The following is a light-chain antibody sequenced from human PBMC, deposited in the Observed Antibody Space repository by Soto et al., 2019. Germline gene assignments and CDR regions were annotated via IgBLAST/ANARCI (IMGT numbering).Light chain of an antibody. CDR1: QSFXSN. CDR2: CAS. J-gene: IGKJ4*01. Sequence: ITLSQSPSTLSVSPGERATLSCRASQSFXSNLGWYQQKPGQAPRLLXACASTSANGSPASLSGSGSGTEFTLTISSPQSDDCDVYYWHQYNKGPRTVGGGTKVDIK. CDR3: HQYNKGPRT. V-gene: IGKV3-15*01.